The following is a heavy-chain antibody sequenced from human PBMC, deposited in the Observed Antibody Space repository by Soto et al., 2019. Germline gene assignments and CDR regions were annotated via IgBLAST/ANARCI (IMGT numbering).Heavy chain of an antibody. CDR3: ARTVGWLDP. V-gene: IGHV6-1*01. J-gene: IGHJ5*02. CDR1: GDSVSSNSAA. D-gene: IGHD1-26*01. Sequence: SQTLSLTCAISGDSVSSNSAACNWIRQSPSRGLEWLGRTYYRSKWYKEYAASVKSRITINPDTSKNQFSLQLNSVSPEDTAVYYCARTVGWLDPWGQGSLVTVSS. CDR2: TYYRSKWYK.